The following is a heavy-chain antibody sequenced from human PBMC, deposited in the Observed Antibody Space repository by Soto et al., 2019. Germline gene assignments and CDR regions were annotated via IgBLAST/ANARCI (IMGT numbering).Heavy chain of an antibody. D-gene: IGHD2-15*01. J-gene: IGHJ4*02. CDR3: ALVVAGPDY. CDR1: GESFSGYY. CDR2: INHSGST. V-gene: IGHV4-34*01. Sequence: QVQLQQWGAGLLKPSETLSLTCAVYGESFSGYYWSWIRQPPGKGLEWIGEINHSGSTNYNPSLKSRVTTSVDTSKNQFSLKLSSVTAADTAVYYCALVVAGPDYWGQGTLVTVSS.